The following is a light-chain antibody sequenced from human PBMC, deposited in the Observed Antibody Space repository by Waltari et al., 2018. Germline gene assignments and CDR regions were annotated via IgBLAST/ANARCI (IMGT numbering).Light chain of an antibody. Sequence: SYELTQPPSVSVSPGQTARITCPGDALPKQYAYWYQQKPGQAPVLVIYKDSERPPGFAERCPGASSGTTGTLTMSRVQAEDEPDYYCQSADSSGTYVVFGGGTKLTVL. CDR3: QSADSSGTYVV. CDR1: ALPKQY. CDR2: KDS. J-gene: IGLJ2*01. V-gene: IGLV3-25*03.